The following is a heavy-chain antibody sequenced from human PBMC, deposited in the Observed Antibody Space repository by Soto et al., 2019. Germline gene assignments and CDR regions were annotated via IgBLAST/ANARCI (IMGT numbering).Heavy chain of an antibody. CDR3: AHRNIARGWLDP. CDR1: GFSLSTGGVG. Sequence: QITLKESGPTLVKPAETLTLTCTFSGFSLSTGGVGVGWIRQTPGKALEWLALIYWDDDKRYSPSLKSRLTITKDTSKNQVVLTMTNMDPVDTVTYYCAHRNIARGWLDPWGQGALVTVSS. J-gene: IGHJ5*02. D-gene: IGHD6-13*01. CDR2: IYWDDDK. V-gene: IGHV2-5*02.